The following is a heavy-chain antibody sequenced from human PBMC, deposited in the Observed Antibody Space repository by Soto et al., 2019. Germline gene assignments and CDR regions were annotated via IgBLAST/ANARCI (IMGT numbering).Heavy chain of an antibody. J-gene: IGHJ5*02. CDR2: ISSSGSTI. CDR3: ARDGSPELRYFDRWNWFDP. CDR1: GFTFSDYY. Sequence: GGSLRLSCAASGFTFSDYYMSWIRQAPGKGLEWVSYISSSGSTIYYADSVKGRFTISRDNAKNSLYLQMNSLRAEDTAVYYCARDGSPELRYFDRWNWFDPWGQGTLVTVSS. V-gene: IGHV3-11*01. D-gene: IGHD3-9*01.